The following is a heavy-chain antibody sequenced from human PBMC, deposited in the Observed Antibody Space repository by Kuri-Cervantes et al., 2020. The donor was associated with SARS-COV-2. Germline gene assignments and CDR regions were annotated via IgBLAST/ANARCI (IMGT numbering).Heavy chain of an antibody. D-gene: IGHD6-13*01. CDR3: ARGGWIAATDYFDY. J-gene: IGHJ4*02. CDR1: GFTFSSYA. CDR2: ISYDGSNK. V-gene: IGHV3-30-3*01. Sequence: LSLTCAASGFTFSSYAMHWVRQAPGKGLEWVAVISYDGSNKYYADSVKGRFTISRDNSKNTLYLQMNSLRAEDTAVYYCARGGWIAATDYFDYWGQGTLVTVSS.